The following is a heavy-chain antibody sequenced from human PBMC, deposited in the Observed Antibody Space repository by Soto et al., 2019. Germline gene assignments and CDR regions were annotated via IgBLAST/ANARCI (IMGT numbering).Heavy chain of an antibody. CDR1: GGSISSGGYY. V-gene: IGHV4-31*03. D-gene: IGHD2-15*01. Sequence: SETLSLTCTVSGGSISSGGYYWSWIRQHPGKGLEWIGYIYYSGSTYYNPSLKSRVTISVDTSKNQFSLKLSSVTAADTAVYYCARKFPLPLNWFDPWGQGTLVTVSS. CDR3: ARKFPLPLNWFDP. CDR2: IYYSGST. J-gene: IGHJ5*02.